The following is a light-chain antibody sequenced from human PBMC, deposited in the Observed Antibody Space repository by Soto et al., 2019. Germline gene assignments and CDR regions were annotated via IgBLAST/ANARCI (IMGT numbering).Light chain of an antibody. CDR3: QNYGHPRCT. Sequence: EMVLTQSPGTLSLSPGERATLHCRASQIGNTNYLAWYQQRPGQPPRLLIYSIFTRANGTPDRFSGSGSGTDCTLTIRRLAPEDSALDYCQNYGHPRCTFGPGTRVEIK. V-gene: IGKV3-20*01. CDR1: QIGNTNY. CDR2: SIF. J-gene: IGKJ1*01.